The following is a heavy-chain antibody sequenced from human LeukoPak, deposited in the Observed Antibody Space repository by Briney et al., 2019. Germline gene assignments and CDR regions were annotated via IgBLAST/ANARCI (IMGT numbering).Heavy chain of an antibody. CDR2: ISYDGSNK. D-gene: IGHD6-19*01. V-gene: IGHV3-30*18. CDR1: GFTFSSYG. CDR3: AKDDSIAVAGVFDY. J-gene: IGHJ4*02. Sequence: GGSLRLSCAASGFTFSSYGMHWVRQAPGKGLEWVAVISYDGSNKYYADSVKGRFTISRDNSKNTLYLQMNSLRAEDTAVYYCAKDDSIAVAGVFDYWGQGTLVTVSS.